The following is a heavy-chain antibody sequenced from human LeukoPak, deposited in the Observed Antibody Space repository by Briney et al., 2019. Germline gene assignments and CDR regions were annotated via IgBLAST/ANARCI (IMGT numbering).Heavy chain of an antibody. Sequence: PSETLSLTCTVSGGSITSRSYYWGWIRQPPGKGLEWIANIYYSGSTYYNPSLKSRVTISVDTSKNQFSLKVNSVTAADTAVYYCASHPYSSGWYVDYWGQGTQVTVSS. V-gene: IGHV4-39*01. J-gene: IGHJ4*02. CDR3: ASHPYSSGWYVDY. CDR2: IYYSGST. D-gene: IGHD6-19*01. CDR1: GGSITSRSYY.